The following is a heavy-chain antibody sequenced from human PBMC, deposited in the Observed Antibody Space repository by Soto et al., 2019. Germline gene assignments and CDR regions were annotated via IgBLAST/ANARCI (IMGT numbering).Heavy chain of an antibody. CDR1: GFTFSRFE. CDR2: ISSSGSTA. CDR3: TRAAWFPYLSFY. Sequence: GGSLRLSCAASGFTFSRFELHWVRQAPGKGLEWISYISSSGSTAYYASSVEGRFTISRDNANNSVYLQMDGLRAEDTALYYCTRAAWFPYLSFYWGQGALVTVSS. D-gene: IGHD3-10*01. J-gene: IGHJ4*02. V-gene: IGHV3-48*03.